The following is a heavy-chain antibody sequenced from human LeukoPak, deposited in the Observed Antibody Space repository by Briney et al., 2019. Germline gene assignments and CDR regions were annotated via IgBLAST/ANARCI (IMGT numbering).Heavy chain of an antibody. J-gene: IGHJ4*02. Sequence: GGSLRLSCAASGFTFSSYAMHWVRQAPGKGLEWVAVISYDGSNKYYADSVKGRFTISRDNSKNTLYLQMNSLRAEDTAVYYSARRTLLAIDYWGQGTLVTVSS. V-gene: IGHV3-30-3*01. CDR1: GFTFSSYA. CDR3: ARRTLLAIDY. D-gene: IGHD3-3*01. CDR2: ISYDGSNK.